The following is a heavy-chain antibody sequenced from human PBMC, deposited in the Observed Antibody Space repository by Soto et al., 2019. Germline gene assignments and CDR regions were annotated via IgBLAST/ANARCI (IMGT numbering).Heavy chain of an antibody. CDR1: GFTFSSYG. Sequence: QVQLVESGGGVVQPGRSLRLSCAASGFTFSSYGMHWVRQAPGKGLEWVAVIWYDGSNKYYADSVKGRFTISRDNSKNPLYVQMNGRRAEDTAVYYCAGGESGSSDYWGQGTLVTVSS. CDR3: AGGESGSSDY. V-gene: IGHV3-33*01. J-gene: IGHJ4*02. CDR2: IWYDGSNK. D-gene: IGHD1-26*01.